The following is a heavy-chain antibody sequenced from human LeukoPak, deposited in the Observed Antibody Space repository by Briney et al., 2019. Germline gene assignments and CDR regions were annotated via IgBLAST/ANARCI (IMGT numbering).Heavy chain of an antibody. CDR1: GFTFSSYW. J-gene: IGHJ4*02. Sequence: GGSPRLSCAASGFTFSSYWMSWVRQAPGKGLEWVANIKQDGSEKYYVDSVKGRFTISRDNAKNSLYLQMNSLRAEDTAVCYCARTYGSGWPFDYWGQGTLVTVSS. CDR2: IKQDGSEK. D-gene: IGHD6-19*01. CDR3: ARTYGSGWPFDY. V-gene: IGHV3-7*01.